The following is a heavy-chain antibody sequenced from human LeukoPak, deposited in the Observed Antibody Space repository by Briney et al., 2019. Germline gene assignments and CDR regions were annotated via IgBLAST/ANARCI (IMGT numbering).Heavy chain of an antibody. CDR3: AREPRDGYNSLDY. CDR1: GGSISSTNYY. CDR2: IYTSGST. Sequence: SQTLSLTCTVSGGSISSTNYYWSWIRQPAGKGLEWIGRIYTSGSTNYNPTLKSRVTISVDTSKNQFSLKLSSVTAADTAVYYCAREPRDGYNSLDYWGQGTLVTVSS. J-gene: IGHJ4*02. D-gene: IGHD5-24*01. V-gene: IGHV4-61*02.